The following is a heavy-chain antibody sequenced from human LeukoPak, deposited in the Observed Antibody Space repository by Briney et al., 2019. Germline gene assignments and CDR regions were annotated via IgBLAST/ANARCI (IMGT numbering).Heavy chain of an antibody. CDR2: IKQDGSEK. J-gene: IGHJ4*02. V-gene: IGHV3-7*04. CDR1: GFTFSNYW. CDR3: ARVRILTGYYSNDY. Sequence: QSGGSLRLSCAASGFTFSNYWMTWVRQAPGKGLEGVANIKQDGSEKYYVDSLKGRFTISRDNAENSLYLQMNSLRAEDTAVYHCARVRILTGYYSNDYWGQGTQVTVSS. D-gene: IGHD3-9*01.